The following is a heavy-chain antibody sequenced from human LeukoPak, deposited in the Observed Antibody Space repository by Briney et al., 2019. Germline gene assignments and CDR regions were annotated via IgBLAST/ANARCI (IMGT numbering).Heavy chain of an antibody. Sequence: GGSLRLSCAASGFTFTNYWMTWVRQAPGKGLEWVANIKEDGTEKYYVDSVKGRFTVSRDDAKRSLFLKMNSLRAEDTALYYCARIRDGHSNWGPFDYWGQGTQVTVSS. V-gene: IGHV3-7*01. CDR1: GFTFTNYW. CDR2: IKEDGTEK. J-gene: IGHJ4*02. CDR3: ARIRDGHSNWGPFDY. D-gene: IGHD7-27*01.